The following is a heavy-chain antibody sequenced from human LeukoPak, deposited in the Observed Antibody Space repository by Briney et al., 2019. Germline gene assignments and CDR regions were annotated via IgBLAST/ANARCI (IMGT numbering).Heavy chain of an antibody. Sequence: PGGSLRLSCAASGFTVSSNYMSWVRQAPGKGLEWVSGISGSGGTTYYADTVKGRFTISRDNSKNTLYLQVNSLRAEDTAVYYCAKEDVYSSGPFDYWGQGTLVTVSS. CDR1: GFTVSSNY. CDR2: ISGSGGTT. J-gene: IGHJ4*02. CDR3: AKEDVYSSGPFDY. V-gene: IGHV3-23*01. D-gene: IGHD5-18*01.